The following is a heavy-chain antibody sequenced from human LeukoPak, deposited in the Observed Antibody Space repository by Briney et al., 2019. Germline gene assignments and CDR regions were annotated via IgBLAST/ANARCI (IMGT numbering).Heavy chain of an antibody. V-gene: IGHV4-4*07. J-gene: IGHJ4*02. CDR1: GGSISSYY. Sequence: PSETLSLTCTVSGGSISSYYWSWIRQPAGKGLEWIWRIHTSGSTNYNPSLKSRVTMSVDTSKNQFSLKLSSVTAADTAVYYCARDQYYYDSSGYYGFDYWGQGTLATVSS. CDR2: IHTSGST. D-gene: IGHD3-22*01. CDR3: ARDQYYYDSSGYYGFDY.